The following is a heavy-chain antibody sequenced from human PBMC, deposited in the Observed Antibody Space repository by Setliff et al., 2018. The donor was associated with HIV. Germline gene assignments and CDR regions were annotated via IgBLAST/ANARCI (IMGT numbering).Heavy chain of an antibody. CDR3: ARDSGGVVIKGAYYYYMGV. Sequence: GASVKVSCKASGYTFTSYGISRVRQAPGQGLEWMGWISAYNGDTNYAQKFQGRVTMTTDTSTSTAYMELRSLRSDDAAAYYCARDSGGVVIKGAYYYYMGVWGKGTTVTVSS. D-gene: IGHD3-3*01. V-gene: IGHV1-18*01. CDR1: GYTFTSYG. CDR2: ISAYNGDT. J-gene: IGHJ6*03.